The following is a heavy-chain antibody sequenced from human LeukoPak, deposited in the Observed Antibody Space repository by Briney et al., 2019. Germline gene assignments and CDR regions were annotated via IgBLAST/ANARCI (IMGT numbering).Heavy chain of an antibody. CDR3: ASGMTTVPPGTH. J-gene: IGHJ4*02. Sequence: GGSLRLSCAASGFTFSSNTMNWVRQAPGEGLEWVSSISSSTIYIYYADSLKGRFTISRDDAKNSLYLQMNSLRAEDTAVYYCASGMTTVPPGTHWGQGTLVTVSS. V-gene: IGHV3-21*01. CDR2: ISSSTIYI. D-gene: IGHD4-11*01. CDR1: GFTFSSNT.